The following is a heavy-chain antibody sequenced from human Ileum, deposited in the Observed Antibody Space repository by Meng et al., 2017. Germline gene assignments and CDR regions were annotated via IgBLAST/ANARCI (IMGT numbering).Heavy chain of an antibody. CDR3: ARGIGDIRVGFDY. CDR1: GHAISSGNW. V-gene: IGHV4-4*02. Sequence: QLSLLVQAPRLVKPSWTLQPTLSVSGHAISSGNWSNWVRQSPGKGLEWIGEIFHGGTTNYNPSLKNRVTLLMDKSKNQFSLQLTSVTAADTAVFYCARGIGDIRVGFDYWGQGILVTVSS. J-gene: IGHJ4*02. D-gene: IGHD5-12*01. CDR2: IFHGGTT.